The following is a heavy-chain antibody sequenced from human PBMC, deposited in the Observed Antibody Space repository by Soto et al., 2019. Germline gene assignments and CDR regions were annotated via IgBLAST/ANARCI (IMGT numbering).Heavy chain of an antibody. CDR3: VTSIAVAGDFDH. J-gene: IGHJ4*02. CDR2: ISYDGSDE. Sequence: QVQLVGSGGGVVQPGRSLRLSCAASGLNFSIHGRHWVRQAPGKGLEWVAVISYDGSDEYYVDSVKGRFFIFRDNSKNTLFIHMNSLRREDTGVYYCVTSIAVAGDFDHWGEGTLVTVSS. V-gene: IGHV3-30*03. D-gene: IGHD6-19*01. CDR1: GLNFSIHG.